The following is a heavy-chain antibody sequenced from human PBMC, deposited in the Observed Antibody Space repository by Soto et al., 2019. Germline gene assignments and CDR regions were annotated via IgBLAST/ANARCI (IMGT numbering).Heavy chain of an antibody. CDR3: AKSLTNCISTSCYAGEGGYYYGMDV. Sequence: PGGSLRLSCAASGFTFSSYSMNWVRQAPGKGLEWVSSISSSSSYIYYADSVKGRFTISRDNAKNSLYLQMNSLRAEDTAVYYCAKSLTNCISTSCYAGEGGYYYGMDVWGQGTTVTVSS. D-gene: IGHD2-2*01. J-gene: IGHJ6*02. CDR1: GFTFSSYS. CDR2: ISSSSSYI. V-gene: IGHV3-21*01.